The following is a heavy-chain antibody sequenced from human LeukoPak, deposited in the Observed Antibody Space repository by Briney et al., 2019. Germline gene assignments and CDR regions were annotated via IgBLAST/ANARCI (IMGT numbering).Heavy chain of an antibody. CDR2: INHSGST. CDR3: ARGRLDYDILTGWFSRDNWFDP. J-gene: IGHJ5*02. D-gene: IGHD3-9*01. V-gene: IGHV4-34*01. CDR1: GGSISSYY. Sequence: SETLSLTCTVSGGSISSYYWSWIRQPPGKGLEWIGEINHSGSTNYNPSLKSRVTISVDTSKNQFSLKLSSVTAADTAVYYCARGRLDYDILTGWFSRDNWFDPWGQGTLVTVSS.